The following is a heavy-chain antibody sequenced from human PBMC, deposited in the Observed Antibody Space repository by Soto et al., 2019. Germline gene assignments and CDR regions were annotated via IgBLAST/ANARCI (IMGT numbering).Heavy chain of an antibody. CDR2: INQDGSEK. CDR3: ARYCSSTSCSDAFDI. CDR1: GFTFRNYW. Sequence: GGSLRLSCAASGFTFRNYWMSWVRQAPGKGLEWVANINQDGSEKYYVDSVKGRFTISRDNAKNSLYLQMNSLRAEDKAVYYCARYCSSTSCSDAFDIWGQGTRVTVSS. V-gene: IGHV3-7*01. D-gene: IGHD2-2*01. J-gene: IGHJ3*02.